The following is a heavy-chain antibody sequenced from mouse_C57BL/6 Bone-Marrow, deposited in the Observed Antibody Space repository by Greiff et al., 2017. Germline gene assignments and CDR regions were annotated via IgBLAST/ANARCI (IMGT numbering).Heavy chain of an antibody. CDR1: GFNFSSYG. D-gene: IGHD2-4*01. V-gene: IGHV5-6*02. J-gene: IGHJ3*01. CDR2: ISSGGSYT. Sequence: EVKLVESGGDLVKPGGSLKLSCAASGFNFSSYGMSWVRQTPDKRLEWVATISSGGSYTYYPDSVKGRFTISRNNAKNTLYLQMSSLKSEDTAMYYCAGLVLRQFAYWGQGTLVTVSA. CDR3: AGLVLRQFAY.